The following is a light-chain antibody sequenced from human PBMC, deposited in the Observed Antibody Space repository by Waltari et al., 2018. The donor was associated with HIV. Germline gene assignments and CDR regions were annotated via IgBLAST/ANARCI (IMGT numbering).Light chain of an antibody. CDR2: EVS. Sequence: VSWTVEHPDKAPKLIIYEVSNRPSEISNRFSGSKSGNTASLTISELQAEDEADYYCSSFTGTTALVFGGGTKLTVL. CDR3: SSFTGTTALV. J-gene: IGLJ3*02. V-gene: IGLV2-14*01.